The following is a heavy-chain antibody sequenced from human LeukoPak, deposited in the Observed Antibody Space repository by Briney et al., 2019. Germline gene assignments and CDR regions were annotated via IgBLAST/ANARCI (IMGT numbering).Heavy chain of an antibody. CDR3: ARVEEIAAGVQDGMDV. J-gene: IGHJ6*02. CDR1: GGSISSGGYS. Sequence: PSETLSLTCAVSGGSISSGGYSWSWIRQPPGKGLEWIGYIYHSGSTYYNPSLKSRVTISVDTSKNQFSLKLSSVTAADTAVYYCARVEEIAAGVQDGMDVWGQGTTVTVSS. D-gene: IGHD6-13*01. CDR2: IYHSGST. V-gene: IGHV4-30-2*05.